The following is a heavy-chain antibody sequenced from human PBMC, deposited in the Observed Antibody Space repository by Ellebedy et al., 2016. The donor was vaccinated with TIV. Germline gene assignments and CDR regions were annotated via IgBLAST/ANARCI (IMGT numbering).Heavy chain of an antibody. J-gene: IGHJ4*02. CDR2: IYFSGRT. CDR3: ARGGVSLDGDGFSPFDY. Sequence: SETLSLXXTVSGGSISGYYWSWIRQPPGKGLEWIAYIYFSGRTNYNPSLQSRVTISGDTSKNQFSLKLSSLTAADTAVYFCARGGVSLDGDGFSPFDYWGQGNLVTVSP. V-gene: IGHV4-59*01. D-gene: IGHD5-24*01. CDR1: GGSISGYY.